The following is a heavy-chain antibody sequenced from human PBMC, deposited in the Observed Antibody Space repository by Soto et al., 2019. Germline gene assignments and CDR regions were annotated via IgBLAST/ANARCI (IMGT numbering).Heavy chain of an antibody. Sequence: HPGGSLRLSCAASGFTFSSYAMHWVRQAPGKGLEWVAVISYDGSNKYYADSVKGRFTISRDNSKNTLYLQMNSLRAEDTAVYYCARDPGEIKPMIVVVITGLFDYWGQGTLVTVSS. CDR1: GFTFSSYA. CDR2: ISYDGSNK. V-gene: IGHV3-30-3*01. J-gene: IGHJ4*02. D-gene: IGHD3-22*01. CDR3: ARDPGEIKPMIVVVITGLFDY.